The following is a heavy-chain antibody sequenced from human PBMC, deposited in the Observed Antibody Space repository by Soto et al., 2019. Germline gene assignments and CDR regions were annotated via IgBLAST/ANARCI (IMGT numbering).Heavy chain of an antibody. V-gene: IGHV1-3*01. CDR2: INAGNGNT. D-gene: IGHD6-19*01. Sequence: ASVKVSCKASGYTFTSYAMHWVRQAPGQRLEWMGWINAGNGNTKYSQKLQGRVTITRDTSASTAYMELSSLRSEDTAVYYCARDQQWLVRGQMYYYCGMDVWGQGTTVTV. J-gene: IGHJ6*02. CDR3: ARDQQWLVRGQMYYYCGMDV. CDR1: GYTFTSYA.